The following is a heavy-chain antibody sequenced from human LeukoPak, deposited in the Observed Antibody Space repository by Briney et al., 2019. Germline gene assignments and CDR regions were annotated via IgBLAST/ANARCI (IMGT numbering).Heavy chain of an antibody. CDR2: IIPILGIA. J-gene: IGHJ4*02. CDR3: ARVASGNSGD. CDR1: GGTFSSYA. V-gene: IGHV1-69*04. Sequence: ASVKVSCKASGGTFSSYAISWVRQAPGQGLEWMGRIIPILGIANYAQKFQDRVTITADKSTSTAYMELSSLRSEDTAVYYCARVASGNSGDWGQGTLVTVSS. D-gene: IGHD4-23*01.